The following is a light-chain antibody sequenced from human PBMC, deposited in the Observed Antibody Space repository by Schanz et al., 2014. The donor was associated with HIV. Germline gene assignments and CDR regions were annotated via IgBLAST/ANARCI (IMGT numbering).Light chain of an antibody. J-gene: IGLJ3*02. CDR2: SNN. CDR1: SSNIGSNT. Sequence: SVLTQPPSASGTPGQRVTISCSGRSSNIGSNTVNWYQQLPGTAPKLLIYSNNQRPSGVPDRISGSKSGTSSSLAISGLQSEDEADYYCAAWDDSLNALVFGGGTKLTVL. V-gene: IGLV1-44*01. CDR3: AAWDDSLNALV.